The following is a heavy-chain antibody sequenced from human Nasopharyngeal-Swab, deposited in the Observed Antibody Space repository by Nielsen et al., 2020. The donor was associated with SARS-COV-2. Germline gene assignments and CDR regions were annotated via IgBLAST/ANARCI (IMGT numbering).Heavy chain of an antibody. D-gene: IGHD3-10*01. Sequence: GSLRLSCAASGFTFSSYWMHWVRQAPGKGLVWVSRINSDGSSTSYADSVKGRFTISRDNAKNTLYLQMNSLRAEDTAVYYCARSYGSGSYYNVDYWGQGTLVTVSS. CDR2: INSDGSST. J-gene: IGHJ4*02. V-gene: IGHV3-74*01. CDR1: GFTFSSYW. CDR3: ARSYGSGSYYNVDY.